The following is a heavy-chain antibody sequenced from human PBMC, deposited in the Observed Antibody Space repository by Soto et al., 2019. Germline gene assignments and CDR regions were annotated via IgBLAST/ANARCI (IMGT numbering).Heavy chain of an antibody. CDR3: ASLGGNYGLYYYYDMDV. CDR2: IKQDGSEM. D-gene: IGHD1-26*01. V-gene: IGHV3-7*03. CDR1: GFTFSSYW. J-gene: IGHJ6*02. Sequence: PGGSLRLSCAASGFTFSSYWMSWVRQAPGKGLEWVANIKQDGSEMYYVDSVKGRFTISRDNAKNSLYLQMNSLRAEDTAVYYCASLGGNYGLYYYYDMDVWGQGTTVTVSS.